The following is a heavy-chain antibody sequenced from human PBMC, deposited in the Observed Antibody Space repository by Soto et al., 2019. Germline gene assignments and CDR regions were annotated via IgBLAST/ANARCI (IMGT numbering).Heavy chain of an antibody. CDR3: AREAALSSSGWLDY. J-gene: IGHJ4*02. CDR2: ISSSSSYI. Sequence: GGSLRLSCAASGFTFSSYSMNWVRQAPGKGLEWVSSISSSSSYIYYADSVKGRFTISRDNAKNSLYLQMNGLRAEDTAVYYCAREAALSSSGWLDYWGQGTLVTVSS. CDR1: GFTFSSYS. V-gene: IGHV3-21*01. D-gene: IGHD6-19*01.